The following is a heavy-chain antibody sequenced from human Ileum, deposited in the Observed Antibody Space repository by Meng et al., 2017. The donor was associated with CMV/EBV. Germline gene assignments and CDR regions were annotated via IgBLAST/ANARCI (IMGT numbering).Heavy chain of an antibody. D-gene: IGHD6-6*01. CDR3: ARETLLYSTSPEGWFDP. V-gene: IGHV3-7*01. J-gene: IGHJ5*02. CDR1: GFTFNTYW. CDR2: IKQDGSEK. Sequence: GESLKISCAASGFTFNTYWMTWVRQAPGKGLEWVANIKQDGSEKYYVDSVKGRFTISRDNAKNSLYLQMNSLRAEDTAVYYCARETLLYSTSPEGWFDPWGQGTLVTVSS.